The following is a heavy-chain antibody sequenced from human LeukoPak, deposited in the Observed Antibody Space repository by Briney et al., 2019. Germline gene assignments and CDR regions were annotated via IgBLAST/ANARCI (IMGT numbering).Heavy chain of an antibody. V-gene: IGHV4-30-4*08. CDR1: GGSISSGDYY. CDR2: IYYSGST. CDR3: ARVIRAQDAFDI. Sequence: SQTLSLTCTVSGGSISSGDYYWSWIRQPPGKGLEWIGYIYYSGSTYYNPSLKSRVTISVDTSKNQFSLKLSSVTAADTAVYYCARVIRAQDAFDIWGQGTMVTVSS. J-gene: IGHJ3*02. D-gene: IGHD3-16*02.